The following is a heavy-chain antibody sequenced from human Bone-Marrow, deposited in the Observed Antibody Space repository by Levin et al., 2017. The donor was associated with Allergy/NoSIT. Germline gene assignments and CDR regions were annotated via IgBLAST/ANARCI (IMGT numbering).Heavy chain of an antibody. Sequence: GGSLRLSCAASGFPFNTYAIHWVRQAPGKGLEWLSFIWYDGSKRNHADSVKGRFTISRDNSKNTVYLQMNSLTVDDTAFYYCARGKIGPTEFDHWGQGTLVTVSS. CDR1: GFPFNTYA. D-gene: IGHD3/OR15-3a*01. J-gene: IGHJ4*02. CDR3: ARGKIGPTEFDH. CDR2: IWYDGSKR. V-gene: IGHV3-33*01.